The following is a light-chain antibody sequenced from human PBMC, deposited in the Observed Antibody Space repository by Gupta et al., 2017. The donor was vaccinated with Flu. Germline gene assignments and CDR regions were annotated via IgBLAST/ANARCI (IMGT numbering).Light chain of an antibody. Sequence: EMTQSPAILSASGGDSVTISCRASGRISSWLAWYQQKPGSAPKLLIYRASILESGVPSRFSGSGSGRKYSLTISSLQPEDFAAYYCQQYVECSKRTFGGGTKVEVK. CDR2: RAS. V-gene: IGKV1-5*03. CDR1: GRISSW. CDR3: QQYVECSKRT. J-gene: IGKJ4*01.